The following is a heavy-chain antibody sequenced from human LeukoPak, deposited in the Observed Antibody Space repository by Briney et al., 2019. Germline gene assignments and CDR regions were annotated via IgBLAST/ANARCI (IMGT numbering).Heavy chain of an antibody. J-gene: IGHJ6*02. V-gene: IGHV3-74*01. CDR3: ARVRCSSTSCYRASAGMDV. CDR1: GFTFSSYW. Sequence: GGSLRLSCAASGFTFSSYWMHWVRQAPGKGLVWVSRINSDGSSTSYADSVKGRFTISRDNAKNTLYLQMNSLRAEDTAVYYCARVRCSSTSCYRASAGMDVWSQGTTVTVSS. D-gene: IGHD2-2*01. CDR2: INSDGSST.